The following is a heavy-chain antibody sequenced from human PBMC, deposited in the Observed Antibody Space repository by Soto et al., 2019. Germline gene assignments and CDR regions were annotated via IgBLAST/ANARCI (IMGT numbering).Heavy chain of an antibody. D-gene: IGHD4-4*01. CDR1: GFTFSSYA. Sequence: GESLKISCAASGFTFSSYAMHWVRQAPGKGLEWVAVISYDGSNKYYADSVKGRFTISRDNSKNTLYLQMNSLRAEDTAVYYCARDISNSYYYYGMDVWGQGTTVTVSS. J-gene: IGHJ6*02. CDR2: ISYDGSNK. V-gene: IGHV3-30-3*01. CDR3: ARDISNSYYYYGMDV.